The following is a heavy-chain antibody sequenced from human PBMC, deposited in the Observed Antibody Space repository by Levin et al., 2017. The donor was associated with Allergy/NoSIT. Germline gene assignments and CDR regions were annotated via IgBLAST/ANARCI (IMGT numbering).Heavy chain of an antibody. CDR2: IYYSGST. D-gene: IGHD6-19*01. J-gene: IGHJ6*02. CDR1: GGSISSSSYY. Sequence: SETLSLTCTVSGGSISSSSYYWGWIRQPPGKGLEWIGSIYYSGSTYYNPSLKIRVTISVDTSKNQFSLKLSSVTAADTAVYYCASHSSGWTSYIRSGQNGMDVWGQGTTVTVSS. V-gene: IGHV4-39*07. CDR3: ASHSSGWTSYIRSGQNGMDV.